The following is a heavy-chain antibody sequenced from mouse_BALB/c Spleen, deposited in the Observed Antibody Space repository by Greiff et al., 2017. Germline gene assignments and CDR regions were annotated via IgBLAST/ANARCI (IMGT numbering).Heavy chain of an antibody. V-gene: IGHV7-3*02. Sequence: EVKLVESGGGLVQPGGSLRLSCAASGFTFTDYYMSWVRQPPGKALEWLGFIRNKANGYTTEYSASVKGRFTMSRDNSNSILYLQMNTLRAEDSANYYCARAEGLRPFAYWGQGTLVTVSA. D-gene: IGHD2-4*01. CDR1: GFTFTDYY. CDR2: IRNKANGYTT. J-gene: IGHJ3*01. CDR3: ARAEGLRPFAY.